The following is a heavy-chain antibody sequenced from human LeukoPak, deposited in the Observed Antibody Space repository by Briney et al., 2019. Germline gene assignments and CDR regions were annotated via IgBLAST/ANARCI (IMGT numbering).Heavy chain of an antibody. V-gene: IGHV3-66*01. CDR3: AREGYCSSTSCCLDAFDI. CDR2: IYSGGST. Sequence: GGSLRLSCAASGFAVSSNYMSWVRQAPGKGLEWVSVIYSGGSTYYADSVKGRFTISRDNSKNTLCLQMNSLRAEDTAVYYCAREGYCSSTSCCLDAFDIWGQGTMVTVSS. D-gene: IGHD2-2*01. CDR1: GFAVSSNY. J-gene: IGHJ3*02.